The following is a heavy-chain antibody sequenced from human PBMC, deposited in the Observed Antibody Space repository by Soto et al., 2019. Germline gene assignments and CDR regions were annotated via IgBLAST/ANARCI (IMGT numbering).Heavy chain of an antibody. V-gene: IGHV4-59*08. Sequence: SEILSLTCTVSGGSISRYYWSWIRQPPGKGLEWIGYIYYSGSTNYNPSLKSRVTISVDTSKNQFSLKLSSVTAADTAVYYCERPYSVDSTPEAFDIWGQGTMVTVSS. CDR2: IYYSGST. J-gene: IGHJ3*02. D-gene: IGHD2-2*01. CDR1: GGSISRYY. CDR3: ERPYSVDSTPEAFDI.